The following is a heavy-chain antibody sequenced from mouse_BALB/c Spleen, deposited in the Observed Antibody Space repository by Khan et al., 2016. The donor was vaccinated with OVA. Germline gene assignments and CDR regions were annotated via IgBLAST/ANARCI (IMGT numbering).Heavy chain of an antibody. Sequence: VQLKESGPELEKPGASVKISCKASGYPFTGYNMNWVKQSNGKSLEWIGNIDPYSGATSYDQKFKVKATLTVDKSSSTAYIQFKSLTSEDSAIYYCARLGEGAHFDYWGRGTTLIVSS. CDR3: ARLGEGAHFDY. CDR2: IDPYSGAT. CDR1: GYPFTGYN. V-gene: IGHV1-39*01. D-gene: IGHD4-1*01. J-gene: IGHJ2*01.